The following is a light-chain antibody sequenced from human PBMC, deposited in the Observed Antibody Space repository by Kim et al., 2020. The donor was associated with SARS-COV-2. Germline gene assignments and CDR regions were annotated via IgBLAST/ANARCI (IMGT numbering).Light chain of an antibody. CDR2: EVY. CDR3: SSFTTSTTLV. Sequence: GQSVPISYTGSSSDVGSYNRVSWYLQPPGTAPKLIIYEVYNRPSGVPDRFSGSRSGSTASLTISGLQAQDEGDYYCSSFTTSTTLVFGGGTQLTVL. CDR1: SSDVGSYNR. V-gene: IGLV2-18*02. J-gene: IGLJ2*01.